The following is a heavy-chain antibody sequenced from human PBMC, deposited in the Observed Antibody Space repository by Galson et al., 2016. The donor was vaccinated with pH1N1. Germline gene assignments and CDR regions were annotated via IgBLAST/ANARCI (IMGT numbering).Heavy chain of an antibody. V-gene: IGHV3-33*01. CDR2: IWFDGSYE. CDR3: ARGDLEWLSHFDY. CDR1: GFAFSSYG. J-gene: IGHJ4*02. Sequence: CAASGFAFSSYGMHWVRQAPGKGLEWVAVIWFDGSYEFYADSVKGRFTISRDNSKNTLHLQMNSLRAEDTAVYYCARGDLEWLSHFDYWGQGTLVTVSS. D-gene: IGHD3-3*01.